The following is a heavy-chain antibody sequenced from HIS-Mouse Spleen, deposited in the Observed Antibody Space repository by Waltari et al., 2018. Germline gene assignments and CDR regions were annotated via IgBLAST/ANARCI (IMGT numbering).Heavy chain of an antibody. Sequence: QVQLQESGPGLVKPSQTLSLTCTVSGGSISSGDYYWSWIRQPPGKGLEWIGYIYYSGSTYSNPSRKSRVTISVDTSKNQFSLKLSSVTAANTAVYYCARGAPYCSGGSCYPKYYFDYWGQGTLVTVSS. CDR3: ARGAPYCSGGSCYPKYYFDY. CDR2: IYYSGST. V-gene: IGHV4-30-4*01. D-gene: IGHD2-15*01. CDR1: GGSISSGDYY. J-gene: IGHJ4*02.